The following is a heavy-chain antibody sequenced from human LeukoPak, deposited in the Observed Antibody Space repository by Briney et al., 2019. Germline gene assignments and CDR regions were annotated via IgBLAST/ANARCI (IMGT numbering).Heavy chain of an antibody. CDR1: GFTFSSYW. Sequence: GGSLRLSCAASGFTFSSYWMHWVRQAPEKGLVWVSRINTHGRSTTYADSVKGRFTISRDNAKNTLYLQMNSLRAEDTAVYYCARMRSSTSLSMDVWGQGTQVTVSS. CDR3: ARMRSSTSLSMDV. CDR2: INTHGRST. D-gene: IGHD2-2*01. V-gene: IGHV3-74*01. J-gene: IGHJ6*02.